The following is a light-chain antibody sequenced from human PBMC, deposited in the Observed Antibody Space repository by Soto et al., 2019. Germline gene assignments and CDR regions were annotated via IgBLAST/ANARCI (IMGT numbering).Light chain of an antibody. CDR2: GAS. J-gene: IGKJ1*01. V-gene: IGKV1-39*01. Sequence: DVQLTQSPSSLSASIGDTFTISCRSSQSITTSVNWYQQKSGRPPALLIYGASALQIGVPHRFSASGSGTDFTLTITGLQHEDFATYYCQQSYSLPRTFGQGTKVDIK. CDR1: QSITTS. CDR3: QQSYSLPRT.